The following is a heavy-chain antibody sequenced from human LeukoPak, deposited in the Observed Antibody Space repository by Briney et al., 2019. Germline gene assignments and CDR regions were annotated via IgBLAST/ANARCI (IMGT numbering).Heavy chain of an antibody. CDR1: GFTFSSYS. D-gene: IGHD6-13*01. J-gene: IGHJ4*02. V-gene: IGHV3-21*01. CDR2: FTSSSRSI. CDR3: ARENSGMAATDIIDY. Sequence: GGSLRLSCAASGFTFSSYSMTWVRQAPGKGLEWVSSFTSSSRSIYYADSVKGRFTISRDNAKKSLYLQMNSLRAEDTAIYYCARENSGMAATDIIDYXGXXTLXXVXS.